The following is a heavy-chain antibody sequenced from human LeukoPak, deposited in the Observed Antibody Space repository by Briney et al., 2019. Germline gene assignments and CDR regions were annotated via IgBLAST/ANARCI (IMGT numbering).Heavy chain of an antibody. J-gene: IGHJ5*02. Sequence: PSETLSLTCTVSGGSISSSSYYWGWIRQPPGKGLEWIGSLYYSGSTYYNPSLKSRVTISVDTSKNQFSLKLSSVTAADTAVYYCARGAVAGNVWFDPWGQGTLVTVSS. CDR3: ARGAVAGNVWFDP. CDR1: GGSISSSSYY. D-gene: IGHD6-19*01. CDR2: LYYSGST. V-gene: IGHV4-39*07.